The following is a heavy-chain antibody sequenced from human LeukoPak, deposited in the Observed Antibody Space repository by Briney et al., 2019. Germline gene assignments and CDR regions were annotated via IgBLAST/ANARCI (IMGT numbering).Heavy chain of an antibody. CDR3: ARDKNDAFDI. J-gene: IGHJ3*02. V-gene: IGHV3-11*04. CDR1: GFIFSDYY. Sequence: GGSLRLSCGASGFIFSDYYMSWVRQAPGKGLEWISYISSTGRTIYYADSVKGRFTISRDNDKSSLYLQMNSLRAEDTAVYYCARDKNDAFDIWGQGTMVTVSS. CDR2: ISSTGRTI.